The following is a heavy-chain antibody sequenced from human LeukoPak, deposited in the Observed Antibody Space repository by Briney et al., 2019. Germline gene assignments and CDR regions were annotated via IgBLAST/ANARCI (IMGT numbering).Heavy chain of an antibody. J-gene: IGHJ4*02. CDR2: ISSNGGTT. D-gene: IGHD1-26*01. CDR1: GFTFSNFA. V-gene: IGHV3-64*01. CDR3: ARVGIVGYFDY. Sequence: GGSLRLSCAASGFTFSNFAIHWVRQAPGKRLEYVSAISSNGGTTYYANSVKDRFTISRDNSKNTLYLQMGSLRAEDMAVYYCARVGIVGYFDYWGQGTLVTVSS.